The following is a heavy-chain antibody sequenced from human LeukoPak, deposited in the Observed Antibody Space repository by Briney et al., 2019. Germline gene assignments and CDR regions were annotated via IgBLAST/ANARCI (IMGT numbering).Heavy chain of an antibody. D-gene: IGHD6-6*01. CDR1: GFTFSSYA. V-gene: IGHV3-64*01. CDR3: ARPAGSIAAPDAFDI. CDR2: ISSNGGST. J-gene: IGHJ3*02. Sequence: PGGSLRLSCAASGFTFSSYAMHWVRQAPGKGLEYVSAISSNGGSTYYANSVKGRFTISRDNSKNTLYLQMGSLRAEDMAVYYCARPAGSIAAPDAFDIWGQGTMVTVSS.